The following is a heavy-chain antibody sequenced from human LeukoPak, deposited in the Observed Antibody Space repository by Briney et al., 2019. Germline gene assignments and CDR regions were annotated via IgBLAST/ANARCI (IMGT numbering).Heavy chain of an antibody. CDR1: GFIFSDYY. CDR2: ISRSDTTV. Sequence: WGSLRRSSAASGFIFSDYYMSWIRQAPGKGLEGVSYISRSDTTVYYADSVKGRFTVSGDDAESSLYLQMNSLRAEDSAVYYCARGPNHYDYYDLDVWGQGTTVIVSS. CDR3: ARGPNHYDYYDLDV. V-gene: IGHV3-11*01. J-gene: IGHJ6*02.